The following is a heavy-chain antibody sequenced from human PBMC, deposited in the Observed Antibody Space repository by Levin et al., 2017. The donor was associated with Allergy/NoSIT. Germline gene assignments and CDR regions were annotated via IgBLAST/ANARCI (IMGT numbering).Heavy chain of an antibody. CDR2: INHSGST. CDR3: ARGVGYDILTGYYILGNYYGMDV. D-gene: IGHD3-9*01. Sequence: SETLSLTSAVYGGSFSGYYWSWIRQPPGKGLEWIGEINHSGSTNYNPSLKSRVTISVDTSKNQFSLKLSSVTAADTAVYYCARGVGYDILTGYYILGNYYGMDVWGQGTTVTVSS. J-gene: IGHJ6*02. CDR1: GGSFSGYY. V-gene: IGHV4-34*01.